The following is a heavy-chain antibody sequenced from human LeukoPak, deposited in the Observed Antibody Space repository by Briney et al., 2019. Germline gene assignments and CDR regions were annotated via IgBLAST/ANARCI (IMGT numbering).Heavy chain of an antibody. CDR3: ARGSGYLETFDY. CDR1: GFTVSSNY. CDR2: ITSSSSYI. J-gene: IGHJ4*02. Sequence: GGSLRLSCAASGFTVSSNYMTWVRQAPGKGLEWVSSITSSSSYIYYADSVKGRFTISRGNSKNTLYLQMNSLRAEDTAVYNCARGSGYLETFDYWGQGTLVTVSS. V-gene: IGHV3-21*01. D-gene: IGHD3-22*01.